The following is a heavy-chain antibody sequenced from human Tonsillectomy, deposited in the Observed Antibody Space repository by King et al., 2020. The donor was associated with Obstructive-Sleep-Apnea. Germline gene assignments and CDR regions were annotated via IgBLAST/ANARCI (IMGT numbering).Heavy chain of an antibody. CDR3: ARILMGAIDY. V-gene: IGHV3-33*01. J-gene: IGHJ4*02. Sequence: QLVQSGGGVVQPGRSLRLSCAASGFTFSSYGMHWVRQAPGKGLEWVAVIWYDGSNKYYADSVKGRFTISRDNSKNTLNLQMNSLRAEDTAVYYCARILMGAIDYWGQGTLVTVSS. CDR1: GFTFSSYG. D-gene: IGHD1-26*01. CDR2: IWYDGSNK.